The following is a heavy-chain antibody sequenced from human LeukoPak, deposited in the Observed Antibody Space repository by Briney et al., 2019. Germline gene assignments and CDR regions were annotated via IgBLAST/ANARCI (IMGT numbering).Heavy chain of an antibody. CDR2: INHSGST. CDR3: AKVKEAAGVDY. Sequence: SETLSLTCAVYGGSFSGYYWSWIRQPPGKGLEWIGEINHSGSTNYNPSLRSRVTISVDTSKNQFSLKLSSVTAEDTAVYYCAKVKEAAGVDYWGQGTLVTVSS. J-gene: IGHJ4*02. D-gene: IGHD6-13*01. CDR1: GGSFSGYY. V-gene: IGHV4-34*01.